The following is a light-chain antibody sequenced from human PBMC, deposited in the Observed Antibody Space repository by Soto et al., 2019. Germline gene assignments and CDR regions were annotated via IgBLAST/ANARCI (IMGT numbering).Light chain of an antibody. Sequence: ALTQPASVSGSPGQSITISCIGSFSDVGGYNYVSWYQRHPDKAPKLIIYDVSHRPSGVSDRFSGSKSGDTASLTISGLQAEDEAVYYCSSYRGTRTLVVFGGGTKLTVL. CDR2: DVS. CDR3: SSYRGTRTLVV. V-gene: IGLV2-14*03. CDR1: FSDVGGYNY. J-gene: IGLJ2*01.